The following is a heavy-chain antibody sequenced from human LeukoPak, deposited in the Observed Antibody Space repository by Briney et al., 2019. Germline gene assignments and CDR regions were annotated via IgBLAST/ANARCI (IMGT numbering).Heavy chain of an antibody. CDR2: IIPIFGTA. V-gene: IGHV1-69*13. Sequence: GASVKASCKASGGTFSSYAISWVRQAPGQGLEWMGGIIPIFGTANYAQKFQGRVTITADESTSTAYMELSSLRSEDTAVYYCARVLAYCGGDCFRSFDYWGQGTLVTVSS. D-gene: IGHD2-21*02. CDR1: GGTFSSYA. CDR3: ARVLAYCGGDCFRSFDY. J-gene: IGHJ4*02.